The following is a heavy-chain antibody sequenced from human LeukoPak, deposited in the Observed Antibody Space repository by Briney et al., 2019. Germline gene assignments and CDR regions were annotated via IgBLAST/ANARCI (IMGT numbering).Heavy chain of an antibody. Sequence: PSETLSLTCAVYGGSFSDYYWNWIRQPPGKGLEWIGEINHSGSTNYNPSLKSRVTISVDTSKNQFSLKLTSVTAADTAVYYCASNLDHSSSSNFDNWGQGTLVTVSS. CDR3: ASNLDHSSSSNFDN. D-gene: IGHD6-6*01. CDR1: GGSFSDYY. V-gene: IGHV4-34*01. J-gene: IGHJ4*02. CDR2: INHSGST.